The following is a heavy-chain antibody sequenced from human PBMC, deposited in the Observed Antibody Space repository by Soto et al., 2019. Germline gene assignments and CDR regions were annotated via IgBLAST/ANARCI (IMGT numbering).Heavy chain of an antibody. J-gene: IGHJ5*02. CDR3: AKDIGESSPFDP. V-gene: IGHV3-9*01. CDR2: ISWNSGSI. Sequence: PGGSQRLSCAASGFTFDDYAMHWVRQAPGKGLEWVSGISWNSGSIGYADSVKGQFTISRDNAKNSLYLQMNSLRAEDTALYYCAKDIGESSPFDPWGQGTLVTVSS. CDR1: GFTFDDYA.